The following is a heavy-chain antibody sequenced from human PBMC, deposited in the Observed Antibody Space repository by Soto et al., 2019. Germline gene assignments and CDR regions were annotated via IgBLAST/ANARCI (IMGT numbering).Heavy chain of an antibody. CDR3: AKQSSGWFGKQYFFDY. CDR2: ISGGGGNT. CDR1: GFTLSSYG. J-gene: IGHJ4*02. Sequence: TGGSLRICCAASGFTLSSYGMSWVRQAPGKGLECVSAISGGGGNTYYADSVKGRFTVSRDHSKNTLYLQMNSLRAEDTAVYYCAKQSSGWFGKQYFFDYWGQGALVTVSS. D-gene: IGHD6-19*01. V-gene: IGHV3-23*01.